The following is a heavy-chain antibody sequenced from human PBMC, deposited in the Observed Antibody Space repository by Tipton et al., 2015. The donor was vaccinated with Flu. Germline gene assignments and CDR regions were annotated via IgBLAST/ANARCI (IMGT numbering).Heavy chain of an antibody. Sequence: QLVQSGAEVKKPGASVKVSCKASGYTFISHGINWVRQAPGQGLEWMGWVSAKNGLTNYAQKLQGRVTMTPDTSTSTAYMELRSLTSDDRAVYFCARGPIAAAGVLDSWGQGTLVTVSS. CDR1: GYTFISHG. V-gene: IGHV1-18*01. D-gene: IGHD6-13*01. CDR3: ARGPIAAAGVLDS. CDR2: VSAKNGLT. J-gene: IGHJ4*02.